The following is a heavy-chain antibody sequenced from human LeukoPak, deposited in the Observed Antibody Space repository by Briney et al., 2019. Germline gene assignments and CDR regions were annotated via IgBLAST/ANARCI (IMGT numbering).Heavy chain of an antibody. CDR2: IYYSGST. CDR3: ARSSDGYVFDP. D-gene: IGHD5-24*01. CDR1: GCSISSYH. V-gene: IGHV4-59*01. J-gene: IGHJ5*02. Sequence: PSETLSLTCTVSGCSISSYHWNWIRQPPGKGLEWIGYIYYSGSTNYNPSIKSRVTISLETSKSQFSLKLTSVTAADTAVYYCARSSDGYVFDPWGQGTLVTVSS.